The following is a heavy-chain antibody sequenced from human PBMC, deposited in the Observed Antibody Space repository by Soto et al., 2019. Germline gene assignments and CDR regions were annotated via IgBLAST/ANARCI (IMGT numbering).Heavy chain of an antibody. Sequence: SETLSLTCTVSGGSISSGDYYWSWLRQHPGKGLEWVGYIYYSGTTYYNPSLQSRLTISRDTPKNQFSLKLTSVTAADTAMYYCARQWDYYDSSGRLDDWGQGTQVTVSS. J-gene: IGHJ4*02. CDR1: GGSISSGDYY. D-gene: IGHD3-22*01. V-gene: IGHV4-31*03. CDR3: ARQWDYYDSSGRLDD. CDR2: IYYSGTT.